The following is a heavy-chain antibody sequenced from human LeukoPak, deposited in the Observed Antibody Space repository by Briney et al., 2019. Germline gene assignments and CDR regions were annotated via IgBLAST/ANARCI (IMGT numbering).Heavy chain of an antibody. D-gene: IGHD6-13*01. CDR3: LRDRGYSTYDC. V-gene: IGHV3-7*01. J-gene: IGHJ4*02. CDR2: IKQDGSEK. CDR1: GFTFSYYW. Sequence: GGSLRLSCTASGFTFSYYWXXXXXXXXXXXXXXVAXIKQDGSEKWXVDXVXGRFTXSRDNAKNSVYLQMNNLRAEDTAVYYCLRDRGYSTYDCWGQGTLVTVSS.